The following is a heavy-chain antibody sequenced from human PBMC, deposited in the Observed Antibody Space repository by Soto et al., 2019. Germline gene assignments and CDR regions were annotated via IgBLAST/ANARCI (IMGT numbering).Heavy chain of an antibody. CDR1: GFSFSDYY. Sequence: XGSLRLSCAASGFSFSDYYMNWIRQAPGKGLEWLSYISTGSSYTSYADSVKGRFTISRDNSKNSLYLQMDSLRAEDTAVYYCAKNRHTHSIGYLQRDAIDIWGQGTMVTVSS. D-gene: IGHD3-22*01. CDR3: AKNRHTHSIGYLQRDAIDI. V-gene: IGHV3-11*06. J-gene: IGHJ3*02. CDR2: ISTGSSYT.